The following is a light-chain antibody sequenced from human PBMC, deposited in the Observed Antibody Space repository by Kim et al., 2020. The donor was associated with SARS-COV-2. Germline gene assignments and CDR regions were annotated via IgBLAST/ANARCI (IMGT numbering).Light chain of an antibody. J-gene: IGKJ4*01. CDR1: QSVSSSY. CDR2: GAS. V-gene: IGKV3-20*01. CDR3: QQYGSSRALT. Sequence: PGERAPLSCRATQSVSSSYLAWYQQKPGQAPRLLIYGASSRATGIPDRFSGSGSGTDFTLTISRLEPEDFAVYYCQQYGSSRALTFGGGTKVDIK.